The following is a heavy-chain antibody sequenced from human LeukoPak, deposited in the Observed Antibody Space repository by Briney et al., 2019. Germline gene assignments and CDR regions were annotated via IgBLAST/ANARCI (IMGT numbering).Heavy chain of an antibody. CDR3: AKASVGGSAYDI. V-gene: IGHV3-23*01. Sequence: GGSLRLSCAAAGFAVSSYTMGWVRQAPGKGLEWVSDINKIGDTTYYADSVRGRFTISRDNSKNTLYLQMNSLRDEDTAVYYCAKASVGGSAYDIWGQGTMVTVSS. CDR1: GFAVSSYT. J-gene: IGHJ3*02. CDR2: INKIGDTT. D-gene: IGHD1-26*01.